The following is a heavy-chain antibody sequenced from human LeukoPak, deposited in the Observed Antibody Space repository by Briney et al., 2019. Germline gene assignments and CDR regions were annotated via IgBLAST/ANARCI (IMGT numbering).Heavy chain of an antibody. V-gene: IGHV3-74*01. Sequence: GGSLRLSCAASGLTFSSHWMHWVRQAPGKGLVWVSRITNDGSSTTYADSVKGRFTISRDNSKNTLYLQMNSLRAEDTASYYCAKERVGATTSLRFDYWGQGTLVTVSS. CDR1: GLTFSSHW. CDR2: ITNDGSST. J-gene: IGHJ4*02. CDR3: AKERVGATTSLRFDY. D-gene: IGHD1-26*01.